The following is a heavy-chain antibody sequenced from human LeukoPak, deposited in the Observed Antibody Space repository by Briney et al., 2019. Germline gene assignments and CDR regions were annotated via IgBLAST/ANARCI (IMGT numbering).Heavy chain of an antibody. D-gene: IGHD3-10*01. J-gene: IGHJ3*02. CDR2: ISGSGGNT. CDR1: GFTFSNYA. Sequence: GGSLRLSCAASGFTFSNYAMSRVRQAPGKGLEWVSAISGSGGNTYYADSVKGRFTVSRDNSKNTLYLQLNSLRAEDTAVYYCARDQRGGAFDIWGQGTMVTVSS. V-gene: IGHV3-23*01. CDR3: ARDQRGGAFDI.